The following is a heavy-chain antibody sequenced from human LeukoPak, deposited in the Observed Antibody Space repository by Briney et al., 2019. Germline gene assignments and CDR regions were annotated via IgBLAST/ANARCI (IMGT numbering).Heavy chain of an antibody. Sequence: GESLRLSCAASGFTFSSYAMSWVRQAPGKGLEWVSAISGSGGSTYYADSVKGRFTISRDNSKNTLYLQMNSLRAEDTAVYYCAKDYCSGGSCYPRHFDYWGQGTLVTVSS. V-gene: IGHV3-23*01. CDR2: ISGSGGST. CDR3: AKDYCSGGSCYPRHFDY. D-gene: IGHD2-15*01. CDR1: GFTFSSYA. J-gene: IGHJ4*02.